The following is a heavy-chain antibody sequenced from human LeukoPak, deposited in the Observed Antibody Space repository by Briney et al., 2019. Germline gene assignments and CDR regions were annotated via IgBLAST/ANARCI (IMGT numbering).Heavy chain of an antibody. J-gene: IGHJ4*02. Sequence: GGSLRLSCAASGFTFSSYGMHWVRQAPGKGLEWVAVIWYDGSNKYYADSVKGRFTISRDNSKNTLYLQMNSLRAEDTAVYYCAREDYGDFSPPFDYWGQGTLVTASS. CDR3: AREDYGDFSPPFDY. D-gene: IGHD4-17*01. V-gene: IGHV3-33*01. CDR2: IWYDGSNK. CDR1: GFTFSSYG.